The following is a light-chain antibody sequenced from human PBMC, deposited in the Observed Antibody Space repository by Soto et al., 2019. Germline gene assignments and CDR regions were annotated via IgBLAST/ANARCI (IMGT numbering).Light chain of an antibody. V-gene: IGKV3-15*01. CDR2: GAS. Sequence: EIVVTQSPATLSVSPGERASLSCWTSQSVSNNLAWYQQKPGQAPRLLIYGASTRTTDIPARFSGSGSGTDFTLTISSLQSEDFAVYYCQQYNNWPPSITFGQGTRLAIK. J-gene: IGKJ5*01. CDR3: QQYNNWPPSIT. CDR1: QSVSNN.